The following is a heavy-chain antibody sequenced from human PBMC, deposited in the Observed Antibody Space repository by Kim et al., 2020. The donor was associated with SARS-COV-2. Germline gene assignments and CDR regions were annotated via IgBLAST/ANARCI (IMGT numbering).Heavy chain of an antibody. J-gene: IGHJ6*02. CDR2: IYYSGST. CDR3: ARDSLKNPVPLGYYYYYGRDV. V-gene: IGHV4-31*03. Sequence: SETLSLTCTVSGGSISSGGYYWSWIRQHPGKGLEWIGYIYYSGSTYYNPSLKGRVTISVDTCKNQFSLKLSSVTAADTAVFYCARDSLKNPVPLGYYYYYGRDVGGQGTTVTVSS. CDR1: GGSISSGGYY.